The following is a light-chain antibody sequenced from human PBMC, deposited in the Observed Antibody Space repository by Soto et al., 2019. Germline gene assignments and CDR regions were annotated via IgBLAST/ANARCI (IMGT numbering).Light chain of an antibody. J-gene: IGKJ1*01. CDR2: GAS. CDR3: HQYGSSLWT. V-gene: IGKV3-20*01. Sequence: EIVLTQSPGTLSLSPGERATLSCRASQSVSSSYLAWYQQKPGQAPRLLIYGASSRATGIPDRFSGSGSGTDFTLTMSRLEPEDFAVYYCHQYGSSLWTFGQGTKVEIK. CDR1: QSVSSSY.